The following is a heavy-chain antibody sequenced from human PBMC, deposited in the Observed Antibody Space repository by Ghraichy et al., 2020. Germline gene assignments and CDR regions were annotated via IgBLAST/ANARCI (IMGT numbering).Heavy chain of an antibody. D-gene: IGHD6-19*01. V-gene: IGHV4-34*01. CDR3: ARIAVVYYYYYGMDV. Sequence: SETLSLTCAVYGGSFSGYYWSWIRQPPGKGLERIGEINHSGSTNYNPSLKSRVTISVDTSKNQFSLKLSSVTAADTAVYYCARIAVVYYYYYGMDVWGQGTTVTVSS. CDR2: INHSGST. J-gene: IGHJ6*02. CDR1: GGSFSGYY.